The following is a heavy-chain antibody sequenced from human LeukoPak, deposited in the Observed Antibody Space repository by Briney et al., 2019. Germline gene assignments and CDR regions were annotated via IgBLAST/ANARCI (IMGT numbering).Heavy chain of an antibody. Sequence: SETLSLTCAVYGGSFSGYYWSWIRQPPGKGLEWIGEINHSGSTNYNPSLKSRVTISVDTSKNQFSLKLSPVTAADTAVYYCAIKDTAMVRAYIDYWGQGTLVTVSS. V-gene: IGHV4-34*01. D-gene: IGHD5-18*01. CDR1: GGSFSGYY. CDR3: AIKDTAMVRAYIDY. CDR2: INHSGST. J-gene: IGHJ4*02.